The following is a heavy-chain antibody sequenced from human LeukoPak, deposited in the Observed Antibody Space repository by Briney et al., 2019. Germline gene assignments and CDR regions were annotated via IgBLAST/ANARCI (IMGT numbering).Heavy chain of an antibody. V-gene: IGHV1-18*01. Sequence: GASVKVSCKASGYTFTSYGISWVRQAPGQGLEWMGWISAYNGNTNYAQKLQGRVTMTTDTSTSTAYMELRSLRSDDTAVYYCARASYSGYFSYYYYGMDVWGQGTTVTVSS. CDR3: ARASYSGYFSYYYYGMDV. CDR1: GYTFTSYG. D-gene: IGHD5-12*01. J-gene: IGHJ6*02. CDR2: ISAYNGNT.